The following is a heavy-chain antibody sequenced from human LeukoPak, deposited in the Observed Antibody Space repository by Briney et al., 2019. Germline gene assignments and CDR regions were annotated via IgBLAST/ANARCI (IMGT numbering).Heavy chain of an antibody. Sequence: SETLSLTCTVSGGSISSYFWSWIRQPPGKGLEWIGYIYYSGSTNYNPSLKSRVTISVDTSKSQFSLKLSSVTAADTAVYYCAREEHYYDSSGYYYYFDYWGQGTLVTVSS. D-gene: IGHD3-22*01. CDR1: GGSISSYF. V-gene: IGHV4-59*01. J-gene: IGHJ4*02. CDR2: IYYSGST. CDR3: AREEHYYDSSGYYYYFDY.